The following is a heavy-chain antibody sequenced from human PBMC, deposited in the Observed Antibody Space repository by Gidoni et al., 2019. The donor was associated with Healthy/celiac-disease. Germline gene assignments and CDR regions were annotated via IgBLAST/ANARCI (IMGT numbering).Heavy chain of an antibody. J-gene: IGHJ4*02. D-gene: IGHD1-26*01. CDR3: ARDKGVRGSGSYYMLFDY. Sequence: QVQLVQSGAEETKPGSSVKVSCKASGGTFSSYAISWVRQDPGQGLEWMGGIIPNFGTANYAQKYQGRVTITADKSTSTAYMELSSLRSEDTAVYYCARDKGVRGSGSYYMLFDYWGQGTLVTVSS. V-gene: IGHV1-69*06. CDR2: IIPNFGTA. CDR1: GGTFSSYA.